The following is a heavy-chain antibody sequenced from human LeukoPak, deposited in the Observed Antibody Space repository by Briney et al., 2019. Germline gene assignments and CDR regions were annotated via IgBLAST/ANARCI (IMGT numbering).Heavy chain of an antibody. V-gene: IGHV1-2*02. CDR1: GYTFTGYY. CDR2: INPNSGGT. CDR3: AREIPAAIPTGFDY. Sequence: GASVKVSCKASGYTFTGYYMHWVRQAPGQGLEWMGWINPNSGGTNYARKFQGRVTMTRDTSISTAYMKLSRLRSDDTAVYYCAREIPAAIPTGFDYWGQGTLVTVSS. D-gene: IGHD2-2*02. J-gene: IGHJ4*02.